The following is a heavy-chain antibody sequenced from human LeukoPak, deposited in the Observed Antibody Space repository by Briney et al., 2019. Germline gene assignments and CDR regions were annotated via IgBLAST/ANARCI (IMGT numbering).Heavy chain of an antibody. J-gene: IGHJ4*02. CDR3: ARNVDTATGGGFDY. Sequence: SQTLSLTCTVSGGSINSGGYYWSWIRQHPGKGLEGIGYIYYSGSTYYNPSLKSRVTISVDTSKNQFSLKLSSVTAADTAVYYCARNVDTATGGGFDYWGQGTLVTVSS. CDR2: IYYSGST. CDR1: GGSINSGGYY. V-gene: IGHV4-31*03. D-gene: IGHD5-18*01.